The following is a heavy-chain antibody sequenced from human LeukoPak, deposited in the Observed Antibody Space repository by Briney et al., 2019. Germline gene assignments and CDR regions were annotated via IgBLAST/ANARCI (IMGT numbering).Heavy chain of an antibody. CDR3: ARVEYSYAPRDC. CDR1: GYTFTGYY. J-gene: IGHJ4*02. Sequence: ASVKVSCKASGYTFTGYYMHWVRQAPGQGLEWMGWINPNSGGTNYAQKFQGRVTMTRDTSISTAYMELSRLRSDDTAVYYCARVEYSYAPRDCWGQGTLVTVSS. D-gene: IGHD5-18*01. V-gene: IGHV1-2*02. CDR2: INPNSGGT.